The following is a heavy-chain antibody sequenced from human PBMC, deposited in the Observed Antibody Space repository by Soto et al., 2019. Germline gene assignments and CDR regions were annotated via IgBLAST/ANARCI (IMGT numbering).Heavy chain of an antibody. D-gene: IGHD6-6*01. CDR3: ARDLCHIAARRRSRWLQLSWLDP. J-gene: IGHJ5*02. CDR2: IIPIFGTA. Sequence: SVKVSCKASGGTFSSYAISWVRQAPGQGLEWMGGIIPIFGTANYAQKFQGRVTITADESTSTAYMEPSSLRSEDTAVYYCARDLCHIAARRRSRWLQLSWLDPWG. CDR1: GGTFSSYA. V-gene: IGHV1-69*13.